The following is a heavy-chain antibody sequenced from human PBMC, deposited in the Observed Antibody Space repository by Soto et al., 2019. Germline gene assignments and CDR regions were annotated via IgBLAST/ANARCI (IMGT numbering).Heavy chain of an antibody. D-gene: IGHD3-10*01. V-gene: IGHV4-59*01. CDR1: GGSISSYY. CDR2: IYYSTST. J-gene: IGHJ6*02. Sequence: PSEPLSLTCTVSGGSISSYYWSWIRQPPGKGLEWIGYIYYSTSTSYTPPRKGRVTIAVDTSKNQFSLKPSSVTAADTAVYYCASSWESLWFGDRYYYGMDVWGQGTTVTVSS. CDR3: ASSWESLWFGDRYYYGMDV.